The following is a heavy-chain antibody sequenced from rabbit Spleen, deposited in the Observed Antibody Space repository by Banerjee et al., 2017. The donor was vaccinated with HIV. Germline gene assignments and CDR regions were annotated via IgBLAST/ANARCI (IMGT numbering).Heavy chain of an antibody. J-gene: IGHJ4*01. CDR1: GFSFSSDYW. V-gene: IGHV1S40*01. Sequence: QSLEESGGDLVKPGTSLTLTCKASGFSFSSDYWICWVRQAPGKGLEWIACIDTSNNGRTWYANWAKGRFTISRTSSTTVTLQMTSLTAADTATYFCARGGGDGDGYGLWGPGILVTVS. CDR3: ARGGGDGDGYGL. D-gene: IGHD6-1*01. CDR2: IDTSNNGRT.